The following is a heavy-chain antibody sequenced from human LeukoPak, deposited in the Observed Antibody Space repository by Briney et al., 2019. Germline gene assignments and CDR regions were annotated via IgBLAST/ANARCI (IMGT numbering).Heavy chain of an antibody. V-gene: IGHV1-18*01. J-gene: IGHJ4*02. CDR2: ISAYNGNT. D-gene: IGHD3-22*01. CDR1: GGTFSSYA. Sequence: ASVKVSCKASGGTFSSYAISWVRQAPGQGLEWMGWISAYNGNTNYAQKLQGRVTMTTDTSTSTAYMELRSLRSDDTAVYYCARAFPPSYYSDSSGYYPFDYWGQGTLVTVSS. CDR3: ARAFPPSYYSDSSGYYPFDY.